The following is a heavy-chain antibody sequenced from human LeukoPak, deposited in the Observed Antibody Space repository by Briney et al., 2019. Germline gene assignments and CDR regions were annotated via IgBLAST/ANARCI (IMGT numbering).Heavy chain of an antibody. CDR2: IGNKVSNYAT. CDR3: AGNYNSWTGLNY. J-gene: IGHJ4*02. D-gene: IGHD1-1*01. CDR1: GFIFSGSA. Sequence: GGSLRLSCAASGFIFSGSAMHWVRQASGKGLEWVGHIGNKVSNYATEYAPSLRGRFTISRDDSKDTAYLQVDSLKTEDTAVYYCAGNYNSWTGLNYWGQGTLVTVSS. V-gene: IGHV3-73*01.